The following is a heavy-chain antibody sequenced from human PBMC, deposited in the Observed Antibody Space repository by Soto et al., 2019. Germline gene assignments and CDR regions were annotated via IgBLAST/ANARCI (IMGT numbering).Heavy chain of an antibody. V-gene: IGHV3-11*01. D-gene: IGHD1-7*01. J-gene: IGHJ6*03. Sequence: GGSLRLSCAASGFTFSDYYMSWIRQAPGKGLEWVSYISSSGSTIYYADSVKGRFTISRDNAKNSLYLQMNSLRAEDTAVYYCARDQHWNSYYYYYYMDVWGKGTTVTVSS. CDR3: ARDQHWNSYYYYYYMDV. CDR1: GFTFSDYY. CDR2: ISSSGSTI.